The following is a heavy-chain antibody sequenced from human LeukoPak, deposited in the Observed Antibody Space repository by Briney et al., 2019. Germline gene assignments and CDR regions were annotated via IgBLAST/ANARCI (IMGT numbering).Heavy chain of an antibody. CDR2: INPNSGGT. CDR1: GYTFTGYY. CDR3: ARVSHSSGYYQIDY. J-gene: IGHJ4*02. Sequence: ASVKVSCKASGYTFTGYYMHWVRQAPGQGLEWMGWINPNSGGTNYAQKFQGRVTMTRDMSISTAYMELSRLRSDDTAVYYCARVSHSSGYYQIDYWGQGTLVTVSS. D-gene: IGHD3-22*01. V-gene: IGHV1-2*02.